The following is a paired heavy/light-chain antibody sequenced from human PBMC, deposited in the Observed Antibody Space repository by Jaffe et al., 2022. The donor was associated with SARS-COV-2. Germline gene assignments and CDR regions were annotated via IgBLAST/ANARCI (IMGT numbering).Light chain of an antibody. Sequence: DIQMTQSPSTLSAFVGDRVTITCRASQSIRSWLAWYQQKPGKAPKLLIYEASSLESGVPSRFSGSGSGTEFTLTISSLQPDDFAIYYCQQYNSYITFGQGTKLEIK. CDR1: QSIRSW. CDR2: EAS. CDR3: QQYNSYIT. V-gene: IGKV1-5*03. J-gene: IGKJ2*01.
Heavy chain of an antibody. J-gene: IGHJ3*02. CDR3: ARARIPGAPDAFDI. CDR1: AFTFSSYW. CDR2: INTDGSGT. V-gene: IGHV3-74*01. D-gene: IGHD6-19*01. Sequence: EVQLVESGGGSVQRGGSLRLSCAASAFTFSSYWMHWVRQAPGKGLVWVSRINTDGSGTTHADSVKGRFTISRDNAKNTLYLQMNSLRGEDTAVYYCARARIPGAPDAFDIWGQGTMVTVSS.